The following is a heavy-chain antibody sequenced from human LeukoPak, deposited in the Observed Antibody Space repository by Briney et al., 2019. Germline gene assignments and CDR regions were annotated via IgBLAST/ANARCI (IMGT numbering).Heavy chain of an antibody. CDR2: IWYDGSNK. J-gene: IGHJ4*02. CDR3: ARDRYCSSTSCYTPGGFDY. V-gene: IGHV3-33*01. D-gene: IGHD2-2*02. Sequence: GGSLRLSCAASGFTFSSYGMHWVRQAPGKGLEWVAVIWYDGSNKYYADSVKGRFTISRDNSKNTLYLQMNSLRAEDTAAYYCARDRYCSSTSCYTPGGFDYWGQGTLVTVSS. CDR1: GFTFSSYG.